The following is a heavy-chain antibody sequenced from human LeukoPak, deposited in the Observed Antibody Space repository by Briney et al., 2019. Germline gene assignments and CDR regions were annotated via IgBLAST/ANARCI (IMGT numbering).Heavy chain of an antibody. Sequence: SETLSLTCAVSDYSISSDYYWGWIRQPPGKGLEWIGTIYHSGSTYLNPSLKSRVTISVDTSKNQFSLNLNSVTAADTAVYYCTSGPNFYYFDYWGQGTLVTVSS. CDR2: IYHSGST. J-gene: IGHJ4*02. D-gene: IGHD3-3*01. V-gene: IGHV4-38-2*01. CDR3: TSGPNFYYFDY. CDR1: DYSISSDYY.